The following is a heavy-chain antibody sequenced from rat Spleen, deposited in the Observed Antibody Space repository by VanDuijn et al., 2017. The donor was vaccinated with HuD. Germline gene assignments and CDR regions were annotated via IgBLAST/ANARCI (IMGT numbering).Heavy chain of an antibody. CDR2: MWYDGDT. D-gene: IGHD1-2*01. V-gene: IGHV2-34*01. CDR1: GFSLTTYS. CDR3: ARADIATISTGGI. Sequence: QVQVKESGPGLVQPSETLSLTCTVSGFSLTTYSVSWVRQPSGKGPEWMAKMWYDGDTAYNSALKSRLTISRDTSKNQVYLKMNSLQTEDTATYYWARADIATISTGGIWGQGVMVTVSS. J-gene: IGHJ2*01.